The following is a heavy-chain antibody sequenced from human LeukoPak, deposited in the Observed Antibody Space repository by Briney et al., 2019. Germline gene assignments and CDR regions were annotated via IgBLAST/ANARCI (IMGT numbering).Heavy chain of an antibody. CDR2: IYYTGST. CDR3: ARRGGSGRAFDY. J-gene: IGHJ4*02. Sequence: PSETLSLTCSVSGASISGGTYYWGWIRQPPGKGLEWIGSIYYTGSTYDNPSLKSRVTISVDTPKNQFSLKLSSVTAADTAVYYCARRGGSGRAFDYWGQGTLVTVSS. CDR1: GASISGGTYY. D-gene: IGHD1-26*01. V-gene: IGHV4-39*01.